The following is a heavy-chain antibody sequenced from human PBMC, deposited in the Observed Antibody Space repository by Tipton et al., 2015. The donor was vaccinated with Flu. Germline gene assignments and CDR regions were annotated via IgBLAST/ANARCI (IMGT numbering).Heavy chain of an antibody. CDR2: ISGSGGST. D-gene: IGHD2-2*01. CDR1: GFTFSSYA. Sequence: SLRLSCAASGFTFSSYAMSWVRQAPGKGLEWVSAISGSGGSTYYADSVKGRFTISRDNSKNTLYLQMNSLRAEDTAVYYCARDIGDCSSTSCYDYWGQGTLVTVSS. CDR3: ARDIGDCSSTSCYDY. J-gene: IGHJ4*02. V-gene: IGHV3-23*01.